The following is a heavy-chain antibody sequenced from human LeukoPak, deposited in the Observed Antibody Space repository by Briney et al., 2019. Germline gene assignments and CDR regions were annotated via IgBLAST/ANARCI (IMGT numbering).Heavy chain of an antibody. D-gene: IGHD6-19*01. Sequence: SETLSLTCTVSGGSINSSSYYWGWIRQPPGKGLEWIGSIYYSGSTYYNPSLKSRVTISVDTSKNQFSLKLSSVTAADTAVYYCARGEPVAGWEDYWGQGTLVTVSS. V-gene: IGHV4-39*01. CDR3: ARGEPVAGWEDY. CDR2: IYYSGST. J-gene: IGHJ4*02. CDR1: GGSINSSSYY.